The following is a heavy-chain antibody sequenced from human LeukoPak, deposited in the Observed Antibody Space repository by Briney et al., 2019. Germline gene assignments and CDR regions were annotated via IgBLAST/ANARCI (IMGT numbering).Heavy chain of an antibody. J-gene: IGHJ4*02. CDR1: GFTFSSSG. V-gene: IGHV3-33*01. Sequence: QSGGSLRLSCAASGFTFSSSGMHWVRQAPGKGLEWVAVIWYDGSNKYYTESVKGRFAISRDNSKNTLYLQMNSLRAEDTAVYYCARPYYYGSGSYYPLDYWGQGALVTVSS. D-gene: IGHD3-10*01. CDR3: ARPYYYGSGSYYPLDY. CDR2: IWYDGSNK.